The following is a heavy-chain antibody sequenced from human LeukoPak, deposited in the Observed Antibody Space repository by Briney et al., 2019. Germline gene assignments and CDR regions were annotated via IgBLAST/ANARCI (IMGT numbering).Heavy chain of an antibody. J-gene: IGHJ4*02. V-gene: IGHV4-38-2*02. Sequence: PSETLSLTCSVSGDSITGYYWGWIRQPPGKGLEWIGTIYHSGSTYYNPSLKSRVTISVDTSKNQFSLKLSSVTAADTAVYYCARDPTPRWGQGTLVTVSS. D-gene: IGHD2-15*01. CDR3: ARDPTPR. CDR2: IYHSGST. CDR1: GDSITGYY.